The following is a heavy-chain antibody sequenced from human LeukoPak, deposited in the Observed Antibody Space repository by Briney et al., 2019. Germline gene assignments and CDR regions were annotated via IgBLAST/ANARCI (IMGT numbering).Heavy chain of an antibody. CDR2: IYYSGST. Sequence: SETLSLTCTVSGYSISSGYYWGWIRQPPGKGLEWIGSIYYSGSTYYNPSLKSRVTISVDTSKNQFSLKLSSVTAADTAVYYCARVTFMVSNWFDPWGQGTLVTVSS. J-gene: IGHJ5*02. CDR3: ARVTFMVSNWFDP. V-gene: IGHV4-38-2*02. D-gene: IGHD3-3*02. CDR1: GYSISSGYY.